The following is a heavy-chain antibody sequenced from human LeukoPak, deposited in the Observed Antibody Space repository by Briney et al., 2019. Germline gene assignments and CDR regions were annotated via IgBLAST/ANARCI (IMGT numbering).Heavy chain of an antibody. D-gene: IGHD2-15*01. CDR3: ARERYCSGSSCYSGNGMDV. V-gene: IGHV4-38-2*02. CDR1: GYSISSGYY. Sequence: SETLSLTCTVSGYSISSGYYWGWIRPPPGKGLEWIGSIYHSGSTYYNPSLKSRVTISVDTSKNRLSLKLSSVTAADTAVYYCARERYCSGSSCYSGNGMDVWGQGTTVTVSS. CDR2: IYHSGST. J-gene: IGHJ6*02.